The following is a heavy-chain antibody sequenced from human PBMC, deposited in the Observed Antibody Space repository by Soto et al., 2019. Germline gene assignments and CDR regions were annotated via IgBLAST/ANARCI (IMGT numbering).Heavy chain of an antibody. CDR1: GYSFTSYW. D-gene: IGHD3-10*01. Sequence: LGESLKISCKGSGYSFTSYWIGWVRQMPGKGLEWMGIIYPGDSDTRYSPSFQGQVTISADKSISTAYLQWSSLKASDTAMYYCARAYYYGSGSYLSQYGMDVWGQGTTVTVSS. CDR3: ARAYYYGSGSYLSQYGMDV. V-gene: IGHV5-51*01. CDR2: IYPGDSDT. J-gene: IGHJ6*02.